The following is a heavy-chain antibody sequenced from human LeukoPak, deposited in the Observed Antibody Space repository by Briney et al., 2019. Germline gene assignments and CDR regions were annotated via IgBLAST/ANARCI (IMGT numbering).Heavy chain of an antibody. CDR2: INHSGST. Sequence: GSLRLSCAASGFTFSSYSMNWVRQPPGKGLEWIGEINHSGSTNYNPSLKSRVTISVDTSKNQFSLKLSSVTAADTAVYYCTSLYCSGGSCYSNWFDPWGQGTLVTVSS. V-gene: IGHV4-34*01. J-gene: IGHJ5*02. CDR3: TSLYCSGGSCYSNWFDP. CDR1: GFTFSSYS. D-gene: IGHD2-15*01.